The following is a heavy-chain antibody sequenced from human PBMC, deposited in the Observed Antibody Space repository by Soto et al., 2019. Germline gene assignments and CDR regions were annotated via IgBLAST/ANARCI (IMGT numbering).Heavy chain of an antibody. V-gene: IGHV4-30-4*01. CDR2: IYYSGST. D-gene: IGHD2-2*01. Sequence: SETLSLTCTVSGGSISSGDYYWSWLRQPPGKGLEWIGYIYYSGSTNYNPSLKSRVTISVDTSKNQFSLKLSSVTAADTAVYYCARSYCSSTSCYAFDIWGQGTMVTVSS. CDR3: ARSYCSSTSCYAFDI. CDR1: GGSISSGDYY. J-gene: IGHJ3*02.